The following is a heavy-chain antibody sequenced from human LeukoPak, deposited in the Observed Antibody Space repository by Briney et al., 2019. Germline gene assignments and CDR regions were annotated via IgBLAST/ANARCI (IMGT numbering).Heavy chain of an antibody. J-gene: IGHJ4*02. CDR1: GYTFTSYA. D-gene: IGHD2-2*01. Sequence: ASVKVSCKASGYTFTSYAMHWVRQAPGQRLEWMGWINAGNGNTKYSQKFQGSVTITRDTSASTAYMELSSLRSEDTAVYYCARVGIVVVPAAMLDYWGQGTLVTVSS. CDR3: ARVGIVVVPAAMLDY. CDR2: INAGNGNT. V-gene: IGHV1-3*01.